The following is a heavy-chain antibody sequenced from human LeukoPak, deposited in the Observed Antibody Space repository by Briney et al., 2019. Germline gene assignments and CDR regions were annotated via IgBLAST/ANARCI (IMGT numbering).Heavy chain of an antibody. CDR2: LNHSGST. V-gene: IGHV4-34*01. J-gene: IGHJ4*02. CDR1: GGSFSGYY. D-gene: IGHD2-2*01. CDR3: AKLAGSRSTSCYSVDY. Sequence: SETLSLTCAVYGGSFSGYYWSWIRQPPGKALEWIGELNHSGSTNYNPSLKSRVTISVDTSKNQFSLKLSSVTAADTAVYYCAKLAGSRSTSCYSVDYWRQGTLVTVSS.